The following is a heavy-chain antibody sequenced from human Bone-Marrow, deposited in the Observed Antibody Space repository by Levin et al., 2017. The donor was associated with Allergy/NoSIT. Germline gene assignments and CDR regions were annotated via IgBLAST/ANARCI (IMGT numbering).Heavy chain of an antibody. D-gene: IGHD2-2*01. CDR3: VRGDIVVVPAAGSFGS. V-gene: IGHV3-30*03. J-gene: IGHJ5*02. CDR2: ISDDGNEK. CDR1: GFTYSSYA. Sequence: QSGGSLRLSCAASGFTYSSYAMHWVRQAPGKGLEWVASISDDGNEKFYEDSVQGRLTISRDNSKNTLYLQMNSLQLEDTALYDCVRGDIVVVPAAGSFGSWGRGTLVTISS.